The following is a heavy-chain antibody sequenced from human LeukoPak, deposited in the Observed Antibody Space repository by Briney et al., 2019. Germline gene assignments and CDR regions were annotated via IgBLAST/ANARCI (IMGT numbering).Heavy chain of an antibody. CDR1: GFTFSSYS. J-gene: IGHJ5*02. D-gene: IGHD4-11*01. Sequence: GGSLRLSCAASGFTFSSYSMNWVRQAPGKGLEWVSSISSSSSYIYYADSVKGRFTISRGNAKNSLYLQMNSLRAEDTAVYYCARGGVTTNWFDPWGQGTLVTVSS. V-gene: IGHV3-21*01. CDR2: ISSSSSYI. CDR3: ARGGVTTNWFDP.